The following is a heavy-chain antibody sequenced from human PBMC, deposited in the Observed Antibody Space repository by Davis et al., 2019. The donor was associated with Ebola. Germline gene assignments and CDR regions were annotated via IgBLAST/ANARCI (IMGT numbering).Heavy chain of an antibody. J-gene: IGHJ3*02. CDR2: IYRDGRT. CDR3: AKTYTGNVQNAFDI. Sequence: GGSLRLSCVASGFTFSSHSMNWVRQAPGKGLEWVSVIYRDGRTYYADSVKGRFTISRDNSNNTVFLQMNSVRAEDTAVYYCAKTYTGNVQNAFDIWGQGTMVTVSS. V-gene: IGHV3-53*01. D-gene: IGHD4-23*01. CDR1: GFTFSSHS.